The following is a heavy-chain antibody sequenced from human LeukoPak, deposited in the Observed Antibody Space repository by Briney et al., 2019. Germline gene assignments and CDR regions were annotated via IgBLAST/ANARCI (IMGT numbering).Heavy chain of an antibody. J-gene: IGHJ2*01. D-gene: IGHD2-15*01. CDR1: GGSISSGDYY. V-gene: IGHV4-30-4*01. CDR3: ARDPYCSGGSCYWRAYWYFDL. CDR2: IYYSGST. Sequence: SQTLSLTCTDSGGSISSGDYYWSWIRQPPGKGLEWIGYIYYSGSTYYNPSLKSRVTISVDTSKNQFSLKLSSVTAADTAVYYCARDPYCSGGSCYWRAYWYFDLWGRGTLVTVSS.